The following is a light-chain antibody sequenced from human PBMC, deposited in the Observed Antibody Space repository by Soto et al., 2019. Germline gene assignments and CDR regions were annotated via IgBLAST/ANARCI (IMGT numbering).Light chain of an antibody. CDR1: QFISNS. Sequence: EIVMTQSPATLSVSPGERVTLSCRASQFISNSLAWYQQKPGQAPRLLIYGASTRATGIPDRFSGSGSGTDFTLTISRLEPEDSAVYYCQQYGSSPTWTFGQGTKVDIK. CDR2: GAS. V-gene: IGKV3-20*01. J-gene: IGKJ1*01. CDR3: QQYGSSPTWT.